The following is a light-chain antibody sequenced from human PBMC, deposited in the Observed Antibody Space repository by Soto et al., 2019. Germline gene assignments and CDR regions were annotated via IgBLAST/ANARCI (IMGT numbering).Light chain of an antibody. CDR2: DAS. CDR3: LQDYNYL. J-gene: IGKJ5*01. Sequence: DIQLTQSPPTLSASVGDRVTITCRASQSITSWLAWYQQKPGKAPKLLIYDASSLAGGVPSRFSGSGSGTDFTLTISSLQPEDFATYYCLQDYNYLFGQGTRLEIK. V-gene: IGKV1-5*01. CDR1: QSITSW.